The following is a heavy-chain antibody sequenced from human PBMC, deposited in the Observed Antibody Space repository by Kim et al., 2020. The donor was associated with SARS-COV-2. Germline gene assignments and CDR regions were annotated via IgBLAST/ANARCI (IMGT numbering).Heavy chain of an antibody. V-gene: IGHV3-33*06. J-gene: IGHJ4*01. Sequence: GGSLRLSCAASGFTFSSYGMHWVRQAPGKGLEWVAVIWYDGSNKYYADSVKGRFTISRDNSKNTLYLQMNSLRAEDTAVYYCAKEGRIAARRTTLFDYWG. CDR1: GFTFSSYG. CDR3: AKEGRIAARRTTLFDY. CDR2: IWYDGSNK. D-gene: IGHD6-6*01.